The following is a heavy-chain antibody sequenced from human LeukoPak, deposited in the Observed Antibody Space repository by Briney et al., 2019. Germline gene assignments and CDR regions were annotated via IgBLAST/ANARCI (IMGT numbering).Heavy chain of an antibody. CDR1: GGSISSVGYY. V-gene: IGHV4-61*02. D-gene: IGHD3-3*01. Sequence: SETLSLTCTVSGGSISSVGYYWSWIRRPAGKGLVWIGCIYDSGSTNHNPSLKSRVTISVDTSKTQFSLKLSSVTAADTAVYYCARDPGITIFGVVTDDAFDIWGQGTMVTVSS. CDR3: ARDPGITIFGVVTDDAFDI. CDR2: IYDSGST. J-gene: IGHJ3*02.